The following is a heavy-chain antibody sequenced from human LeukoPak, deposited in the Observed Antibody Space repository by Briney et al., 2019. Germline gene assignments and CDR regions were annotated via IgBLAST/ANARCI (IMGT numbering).Heavy chain of an antibody. D-gene: IGHD5-12*01. CDR1: GFTFSSYA. Sequence: GGSLRLSCAASGFTFSSYAMSWVRQAPGKGLEWVSAISGSGGSTYYADSVKGRFTISRDNSKNTLYLQMNSLRAEDTAVYYCASLVRGYSGYDAPLDWGRGTTVTVSS. V-gene: IGHV3-23*01. J-gene: IGHJ6*02. CDR3: ASLVRGYSGYDAPLD. CDR2: ISGSGGST.